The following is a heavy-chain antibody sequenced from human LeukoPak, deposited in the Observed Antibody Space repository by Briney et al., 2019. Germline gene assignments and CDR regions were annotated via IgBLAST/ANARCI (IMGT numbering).Heavy chain of an antibody. J-gene: IGHJ3*01. V-gene: IGHV4-59*08. CDR2: IYYSGST. Sequence: SETLSLTCTVSGDSISTYYWSWIRQPPGKGLEWIGYIYYSGSTNYNPSLKSRVTISVDTSKNQFSLKLSSVTAADTAVYYCASAPRMGASLAFDCWGQGTMVTVCS. D-gene: IGHD4/OR15-4a*01. CDR1: GDSISTYY. CDR3: ASAPRMGASLAFDC.